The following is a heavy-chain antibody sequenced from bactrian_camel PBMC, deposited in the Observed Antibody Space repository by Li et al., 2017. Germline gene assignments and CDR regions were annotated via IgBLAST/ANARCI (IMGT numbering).Heavy chain of an antibody. CDR3: AAGDVQPGMSWLRVDERASYKY. Sequence: HVQLVESGGGSVQAGGSLRLSCRRSGYSYDSCCMAWFRQAPGKEREEIASIDSEGNTTYADSVKGRFTINTDDAKNTLYLQINSLKPEDSAMYYCAAGDVQPGMSWLRVDERASYKYWGQGTQVTVS. CDR1: GYSYDSCC. CDR2: IDSEGNT. V-gene: IGHV3S63*01. D-gene: IGHD3*01. J-gene: IGHJ4*01.